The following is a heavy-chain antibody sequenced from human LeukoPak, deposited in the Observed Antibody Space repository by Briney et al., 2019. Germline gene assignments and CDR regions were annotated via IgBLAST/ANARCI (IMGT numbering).Heavy chain of an antibody. V-gene: IGHV3-74*01. CDR2: MNSDGSAT. CDR3: AKGPNYFDS. J-gene: IGHJ4*02. CDR1: GFSFSDYW. Sequence: GGSLRLSCAASGFSFSDYWMHWVRQAPGKGLVWVTRMNSDGSATYYADSVQGRFTISRDNAKNTLYLQMNSLRAEDTAMYFCAKGPNYFDSWGQGTLVTVSS.